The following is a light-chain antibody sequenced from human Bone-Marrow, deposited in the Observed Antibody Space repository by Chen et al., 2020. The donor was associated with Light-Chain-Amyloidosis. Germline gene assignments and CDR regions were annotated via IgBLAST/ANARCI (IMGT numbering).Light chain of an antibody. CDR2: RDT. CDR3: QSADSSGTYEVI. J-gene: IGLJ2*01. V-gene: IGLV3-25*03. CDR1: DLPTKY. Sequence: SYALTQPPSVSVSPGQTARITCSGDDLPTKYAYWYQQKPGQPPVLVIHRDTERPSGISERFSGSSSGTTATLTISGVQAEDEADYHCQSADSSGTYEVIFGGGTKLTV.